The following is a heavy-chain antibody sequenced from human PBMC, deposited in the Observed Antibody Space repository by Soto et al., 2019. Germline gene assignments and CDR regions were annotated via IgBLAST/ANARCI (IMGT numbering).Heavy chain of an antibody. CDR2: IIPIFDAT. V-gene: IGHV1-69*01. CDR3: ARDLTSVRGS. J-gene: IGHJ4*02. CDR1: GGTFSRHS. D-gene: IGHD3-10*01. Sequence: QVQMVQSGAEVKKPGSSARVSCKVSGGTFSRHSISWVRQAPGQGLEWMGGIIPIFDATQYAQKFQGRITITTDESTTTFHIDLSRQRPEDTAIYYCARDLTSVRGSWGQINLVTVS.